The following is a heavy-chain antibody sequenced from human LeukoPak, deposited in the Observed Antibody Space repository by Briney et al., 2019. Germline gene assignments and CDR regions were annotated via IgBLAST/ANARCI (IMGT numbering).Heavy chain of an antibody. CDR3: AREPIVVVVAATHWFDP. D-gene: IGHD2-15*01. CDR1: GYSFTSYW. CDR2: IDPSDSYT. Sequence: GESLKVSRKGSGYSFTSYWISWVRQMPGKGLEWMGRIDPSDSYTNYSPSFQGHVTISADKSISTAYLQWSSLKASDTAMYYCAREPIVVVVAATHWFDPWGQGTLVTVSS. V-gene: IGHV5-10-1*01. J-gene: IGHJ5*02.